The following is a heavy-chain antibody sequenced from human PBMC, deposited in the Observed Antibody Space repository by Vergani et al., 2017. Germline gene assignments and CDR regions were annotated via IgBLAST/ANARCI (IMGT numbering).Heavy chain of an antibody. CDR3: ARVDTQVPATSHFYYMDV. CDR2: IFYRGTT. D-gene: IGHD6-25*01. V-gene: IGHV4-31*11. Sequence: QVQLQESGPGVVKPSQTLSLTCAVSGGSISSGDHCWTWIRQRPGKGLEWIGYIFYRGTTYENPSLRSRLTISVDTSQNHFSLKLRSVTAADTAVYYCARVDTQVPATSHFYYMDVWGKGTTVVVSS. J-gene: IGHJ6*03. CDR1: GGSISSGDHC.